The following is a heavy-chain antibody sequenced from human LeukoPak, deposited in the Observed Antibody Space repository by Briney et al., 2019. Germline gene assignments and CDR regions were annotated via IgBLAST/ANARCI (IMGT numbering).Heavy chain of an antibody. CDR3: AKLLGATYYFDY. Sequence: GGSLRLSCAASGFTFSSYAMSWVRQAPGKGLEWVSAISSSGGSTYYADSVKGRFTISRDNSKNTLYLQMNSLRAEDTAVYYCAKLLGATYYFDYWGQGTLVTVSS. D-gene: IGHD1-26*01. J-gene: IGHJ4*02. CDR2: ISSSGGST. CDR1: GFTFSSYA. V-gene: IGHV3-23*01.